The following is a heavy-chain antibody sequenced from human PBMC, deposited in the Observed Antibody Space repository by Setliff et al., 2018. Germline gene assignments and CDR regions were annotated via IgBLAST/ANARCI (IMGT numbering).Heavy chain of an antibody. J-gene: IGHJ6*03. D-gene: IGHD3-22*01. CDR3: VREGVDSRSSTDYRYYMDV. CDR2: TIPIFGTT. CDR1: GGTFSNYD. V-gene: IGHV1-69*05. Sequence: VASVKVSCKASGGTFSNYDISWVRQAPGQGLEWMGGTIPIFGTTDYAQKFQGRVTIITDESTSTAFMQLSSLRSEDTAVYYCVREGVDSRSSTDYRYYMDVWGKGTTVTVSS.